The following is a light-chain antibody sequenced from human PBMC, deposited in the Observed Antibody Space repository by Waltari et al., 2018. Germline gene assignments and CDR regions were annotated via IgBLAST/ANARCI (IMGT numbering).Light chain of an antibody. V-gene: IGKV1-6*01. Sequence: AIQMTQSPSSLSASVGERVSITCRASQDIRKELAWYQQKPGKAPKLLIYAAASLHVGVPSRCSGSGSCTDFTLTISSLQPEDFATYYCLQDYTYPPWTFGQGTKVEI. CDR1: QDIRKE. CDR3: LQDYTYPPWT. J-gene: IGKJ1*01. CDR2: AAA.